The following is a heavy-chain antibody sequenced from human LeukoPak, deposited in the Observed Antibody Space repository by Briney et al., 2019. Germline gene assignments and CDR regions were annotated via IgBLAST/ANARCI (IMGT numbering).Heavy chain of an antibody. CDR1: GFTFSSYS. CDR2: ISGSGGST. V-gene: IGHV3-23*01. Sequence: PGGSLRLSCAASGFTFSSYSMHWVRQAPGKGLEWVSAISGSGGSTYYADSVKGRFTISRDNSKNTLYLQMNSLRAEDTAVYYCAKETLIAVAGTVWFDPWGQGTLVTVSS. J-gene: IGHJ5*02. CDR3: AKETLIAVAGTVWFDP. D-gene: IGHD6-19*01.